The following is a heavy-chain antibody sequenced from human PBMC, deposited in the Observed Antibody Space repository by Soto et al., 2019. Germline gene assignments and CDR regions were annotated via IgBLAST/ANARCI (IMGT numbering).Heavy chain of an antibody. CDR3: ARVRFGVVFYYFDY. Sequence: PGGSLRLSCAASGFTFSSYAMHWVRQAPGKGLEWVAVISYDGSNKYYADSVKGRFTISRDNSKNTLYLQMNSLRAEDTAVYYCARVRFGVVFYYFDYGGKGTLVTVSS. CDR1: GFTFSSYA. V-gene: IGHV3-30-3*01. D-gene: IGHD3-3*01. CDR2: ISYDGSNK. J-gene: IGHJ4*02.